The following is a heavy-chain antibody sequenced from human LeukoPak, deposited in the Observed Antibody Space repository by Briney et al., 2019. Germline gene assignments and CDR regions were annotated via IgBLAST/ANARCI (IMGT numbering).Heavy chain of an antibody. CDR3: AREGRNYYYMDV. CDR2: IIPIFGTA. J-gene: IGHJ6*03. Sequence: SVKVSCKASGGTFSSYAISWVRQAPGQGLEWMGGIIPIFGTANYAQKFQGRVTITTDESTSTAYMELSSLRSEDTAVYYCAREGRNYYYMDVWGKGTTVTVSS. V-gene: IGHV1-69*05. CDR1: GGTFSSYA.